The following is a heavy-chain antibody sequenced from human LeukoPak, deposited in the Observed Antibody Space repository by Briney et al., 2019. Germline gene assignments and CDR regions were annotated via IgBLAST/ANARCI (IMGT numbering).Heavy chain of an antibody. CDR3: ARGPRGYCSSTSCRYPGNWFDP. J-gene: IGHJ5*02. CDR2: INHSGST. Sequence: SETLSLTCAVYGGSFSGYYWSWIPQPPGKGLEWIGEINHSGSTNYNPSLKSRVTISVDTSKNQFSLKLSSVAAADTAVYYCARGPRGYCSSTSCRYPGNWFDPWGQGTLVTVSS. CDR1: GGSFSGYY. V-gene: IGHV4-34*01. D-gene: IGHD2-2*01.